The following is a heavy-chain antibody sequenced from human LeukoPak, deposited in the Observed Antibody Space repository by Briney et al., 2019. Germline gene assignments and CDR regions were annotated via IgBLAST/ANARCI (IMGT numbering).Heavy chain of an antibody. Sequence: SETLSLTCTVSGGSTNSYYWSWIRQSPGKGLEWIGYVAYSGSTNYNPSHKSRVTISLDTSKNQFSLKLSSVTAADTAVYYCARTVSGYYFNAWGPGTLVTVSS. CDR1: GGSTNSYY. V-gene: IGHV4-59*01. CDR2: VAYSGST. CDR3: ARTVSGYYFNA. J-gene: IGHJ5*02. D-gene: IGHD5-12*01.